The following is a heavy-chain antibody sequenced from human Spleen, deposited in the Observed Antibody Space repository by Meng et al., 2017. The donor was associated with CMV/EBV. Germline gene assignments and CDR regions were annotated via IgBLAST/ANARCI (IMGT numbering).Heavy chain of an antibody. CDR1: GGSISSSSYY. Sequence: SETLSLTCTVSGGSISSSSYYWGWIRQPPGKGLEWIGSIYYSGSTYYNPSLKSRVTISVDTSKNQFSLKLSSVTAADTAVYYCARGNRKWGSLSINNWFDPWGQGTLVTVSS. V-gene: IGHV4-39*01. J-gene: IGHJ5*02. CDR2: IYYSGST. CDR3: ARGNRKWGSLSINNWFDP. D-gene: IGHD1-26*01.